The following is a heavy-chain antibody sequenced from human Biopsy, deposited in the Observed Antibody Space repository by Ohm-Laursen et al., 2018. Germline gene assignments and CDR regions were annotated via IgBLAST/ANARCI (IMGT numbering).Heavy chain of an antibody. CDR3: TKARGRFLEWVDPFDI. V-gene: IGHV3-9*01. Sequence: SLRLSCTASGFTFDDNAMHWVRQAPGKGLEWVSGISWNSGIKDYADSVKGRFAISRDNAKNSLYLQMSSLRAEDTASCYCTKARGRFLEWVDPFDIWGQGTMVTVSS. CDR2: ISWNSGIK. D-gene: IGHD3-3*01. J-gene: IGHJ3*02. CDR1: GFTFDDNA.